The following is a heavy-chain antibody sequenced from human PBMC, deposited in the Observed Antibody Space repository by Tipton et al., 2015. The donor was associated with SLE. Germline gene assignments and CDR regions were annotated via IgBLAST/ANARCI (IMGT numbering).Heavy chain of an antibody. CDR3: ARWAGPTVNFDY. D-gene: IGHD4-11*01. J-gene: IGHJ4*02. Sequence: LSCTVSGGSISSSSYYWGWIRQPPGKGLEWIGSIYYSGSTYYNPSLKIRVTISVDTSKNQFSLKLSSVTAADTAVYYCARWAGPTVNFDYWGQGTLVTVSS. V-gene: IGHV4-39*07. CDR1: GGSISSSSYY. CDR2: IYYSGST.